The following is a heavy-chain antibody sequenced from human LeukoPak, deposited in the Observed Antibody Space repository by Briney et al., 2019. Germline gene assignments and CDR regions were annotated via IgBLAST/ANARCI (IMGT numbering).Heavy chain of an antibody. Sequence: PSETLSLTCTVSGGSISSSSYYWGWIRQPPGKGLEWIGSIYYSGSTYYNPSLKSRVTISVDTSKNQFSLKLSSVTAADTAVYYCASRSSVRYFDWFFNRFDPWGQGTLVTVSS. CDR2: IYYSGST. J-gene: IGHJ5*02. CDR3: ASRSSVRYFDWFFNRFDP. D-gene: IGHD3-9*01. CDR1: GGSISSSSYY. V-gene: IGHV4-39*01.